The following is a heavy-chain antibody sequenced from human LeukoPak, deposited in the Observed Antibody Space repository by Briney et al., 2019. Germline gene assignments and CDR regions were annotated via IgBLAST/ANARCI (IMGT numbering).Heavy chain of an antibody. V-gene: IGHV3-23*01. D-gene: IGHD6-19*01. Sequence: GGSLRLSCAASGFTFSNCAMHWVRQAPGKGLEWVSAISGSGGTIYYADYVKGRFTISRDKSQNTLYLQMNSLRGEDTAVYYCAKSRQLGIAVAGNYFDYWGQGTLVTVSS. CDR3: AKSRQLGIAVAGNYFDY. J-gene: IGHJ4*02. CDR2: ISGSGGTI. CDR1: GFTFSNCA.